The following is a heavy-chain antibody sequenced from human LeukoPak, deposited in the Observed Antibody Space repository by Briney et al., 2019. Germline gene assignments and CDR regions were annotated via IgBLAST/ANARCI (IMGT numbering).Heavy chain of an antibody. CDR1: GFTFSSCG. CDR3: ARGDLYGDYVILN. Sequence: GGSLRLSCAASGFTFSSCGMQWVRQAPGEGLEWVAVIWYDGSHKYYADSAKGRFTISRDNSKNTLYLQMNSLRAEDTAVYYCARGDLYGDYVILNWGQGTLVTVSS. V-gene: IGHV3-33*01. J-gene: IGHJ4*01. CDR2: IWYDGSHK. D-gene: IGHD4-17*01.